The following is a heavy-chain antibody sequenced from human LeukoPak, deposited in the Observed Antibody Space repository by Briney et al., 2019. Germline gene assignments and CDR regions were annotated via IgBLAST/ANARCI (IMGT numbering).Heavy chain of an antibody. J-gene: IGHJ4*02. CDR2: IYYSGST. CDR1: GGSISSYY. D-gene: IGHD5-24*01. CDR3: ARGREMATSRDC. Sequence: SETLSLTCTVSGGSISSYYWSWIRQPPGKGLEWIGYIYYSGSTNYNPSLKSRVTISVDTSKNQFSLKLSSVTAADTAVYYCARGREMATSRDCWGQGTLVTVSS. V-gene: IGHV4-59*08.